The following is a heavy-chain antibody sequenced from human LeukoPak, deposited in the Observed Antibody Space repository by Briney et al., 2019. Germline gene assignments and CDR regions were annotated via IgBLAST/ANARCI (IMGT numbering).Heavy chain of an antibody. V-gene: IGHV1-2*02. D-gene: IGHD5-18*01. J-gene: IGHJ6*03. CDR3: ARDTAMAHYYYYYYMDV. CDR2: INPNSGGT. Sequence: ASVKVSCKASGYTFTSYYMHWVRQAPGQGLEWMGWINPNSGGTNYAQKFQGRVTMTRDTSISTAYMELSRLRSDDTAVYYCARDTAMAHYYYYYYMDVWGKGTTVTVSS. CDR1: GYTFTSYY.